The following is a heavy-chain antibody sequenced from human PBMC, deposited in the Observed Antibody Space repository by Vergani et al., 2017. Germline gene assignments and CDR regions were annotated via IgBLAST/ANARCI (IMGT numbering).Heavy chain of an antibody. J-gene: IGHJ4*02. Sequence: QVQLQQWGAGLLKPSETLSLTCAVYGRSFSGYYWSWIRQPPGKGLEWIGEINHSGNTNYNPSLKSRVTISVDTSKNQFSLKLSSVTAAYTAVYYCARRYSSGCLGYWGQGSLVTVSS. CDR2: INHSGNT. D-gene: IGHD6-19*01. CDR1: GRSFSGYY. V-gene: IGHV4-34*01. CDR3: ARRYSSGCLGY.